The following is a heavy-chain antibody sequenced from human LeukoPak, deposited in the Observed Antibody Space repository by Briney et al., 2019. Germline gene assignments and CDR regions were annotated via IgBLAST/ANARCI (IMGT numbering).Heavy chain of an antibody. D-gene: IGHD3-9*01. CDR1: GFTFSSYA. CDR2: ISYDGSNK. J-gene: IGHJ4*02. CDR3: ARDLNYDILTGYSTLDY. V-gene: IGHV3-30-3*01. Sequence: GGSLRLSCAASGFTFSSYAMHWVRQAPGKGLEWVAVISYDGSNKYYADSVKGRFTISRDNSKNTLYLQMNSLRAEDTAVYYCARDLNYDILTGYSTLDYWGQGTLVTVSS.